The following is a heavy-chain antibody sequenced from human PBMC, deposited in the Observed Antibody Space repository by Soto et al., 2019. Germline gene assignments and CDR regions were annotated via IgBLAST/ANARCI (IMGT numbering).Heavy chain of an antibody. CDR3: AIPSGIAAAGDY. Sequence: EVQLLESGGGLVQPGGSLRLSCAASGFTFSSYAMSWVRQAPGKGLEWVSAIGGSGGSTYYADSVKGRFTISRDNSKNTLYLQMNSLRAEDTAVYYCAIPSGIAAAGDYWGQGTLVTVSS. CDR1: GFTFSSYA. CDR2: IGGSGGST. D-gene: IGHD6-13*01. J-gene: IGHJ4*02. V-gene: IGHV3-23*01.